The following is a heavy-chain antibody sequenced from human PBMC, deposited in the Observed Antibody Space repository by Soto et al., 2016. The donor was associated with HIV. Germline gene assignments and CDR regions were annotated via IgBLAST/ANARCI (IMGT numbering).Heavy chain of an antibody. V-gene: IGHV3-23*01. CDR2: ISGSGTST. Sequence: EVQLLDSGGGLVQPGGSLTLSCAASGFTFSSHAMSWARQAPGKGLEWVSSISGSGTSTYYVDSVKGRFTISRDNSKNTLYLQVNSLRAEDTALYYCAKSRNPSGYYYYGMDVWGQGTTVTVSS. CDR1: GFTFSSHA. D-gene: IGHD1-26*01. J-gene: IGHJ6*02. CDR3: AKSRNPSGYYYYGMDV.